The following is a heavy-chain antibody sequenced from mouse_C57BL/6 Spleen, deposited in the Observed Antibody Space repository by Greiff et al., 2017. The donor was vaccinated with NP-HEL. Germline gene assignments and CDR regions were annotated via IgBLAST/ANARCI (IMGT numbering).Heavy chain of an antibody. D-gene: IGHD2-2*01. CDR1: GFNIKDYY. V-gene: IGHV14-1*01. CDR2: IDPEDGDT. CDR3: TTYGYDPWFAY. J-gene: IGHJ3*01. Sequence: EVQLQQSGAELVRPGASVKLSCTASGFNIKDYYMHWVKQRPEQGLEWIGRIDPEDGDTEYAPKFQGKATMTADTSSNTAYLQLSSLTSEDTAVYYCTTYGYDPWFAYWGQGTLVTVSA.